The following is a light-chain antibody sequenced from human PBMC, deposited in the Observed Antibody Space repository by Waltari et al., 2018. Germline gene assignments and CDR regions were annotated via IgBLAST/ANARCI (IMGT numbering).Light chain of an antibody. CDR1: QGVGTS. V-gene: IGKV3-20*01. CDR3: QHYVRLPVT. CDR2: DAS. J-gene: IGKJ1*01. Sequence: CRASQGVGTSLACYQQKPGHAPRPLIYDASTRAPGIPDRFSGSGSGTDFSLSISRLAPDDLAVYYCQHYVRLPVTFGQGTKVEFK.